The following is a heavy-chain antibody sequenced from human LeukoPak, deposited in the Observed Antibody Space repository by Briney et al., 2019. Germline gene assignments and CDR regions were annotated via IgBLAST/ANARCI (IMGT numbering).Heavy chain of an antibody. J-gene: IGHJ5*02. Sequence: SETLSLTCTVSGGSISSSNYYWGWIRQPPGKGLEWIGSIYYSGSTNYNPSLKSRVTISIDTSKNQFSLKLSSVTAADTAVYYCARADSPAYNWFDPWGQGTLVTVSS. CDR2: IYYSGST. CDR3: ARADSPAYNWFDP. CDR1: GGSISSSNYY. V-gene: IGHV4-39*07. D-gene: IGHD2-15*01.